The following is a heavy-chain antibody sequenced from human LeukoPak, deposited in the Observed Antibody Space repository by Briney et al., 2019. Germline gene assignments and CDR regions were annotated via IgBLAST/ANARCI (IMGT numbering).Heavy chain of an antibody. J-gene: IGHJ3*01. D-gene: IGHD6-13*01. CDR3: ATSLGAGSDAFAL. CDR1: GYNFTNYA. Sequence: SVKVSCKASGYNFTNYALNWVRQTPGQGLEWMGWINTNTGRPTYGQGFTSRFVFSLDTSVSTAFLQISTLKPADTAIYYCATSLGAGSDAFALWGQGTMVTVSS. V-gene: IGHV7-4-1*02. CDR2: INTNTGRP.